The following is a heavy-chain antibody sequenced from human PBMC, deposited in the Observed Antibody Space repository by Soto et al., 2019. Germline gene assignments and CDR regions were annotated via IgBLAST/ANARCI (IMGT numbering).Heavy chain of an antibody. CDR2: ISTDPSRT. D-gene: IGHD3-22*01. J-gene: IGHJ4*02. CDR1: GFTFAGFP. CDR3: ARVYSTASYFPDX. V-gene: IGHV3-23*03. Sequence: GSLRLSWAASGFTFAGFPLGWVRQTPGKGLEWVSDISTDPSRTYYADSVKGRFTISRYNSKNTLYLQMNSLRAEDTALYYCARVYSTASYFPDXWGQGTLVTVSX.